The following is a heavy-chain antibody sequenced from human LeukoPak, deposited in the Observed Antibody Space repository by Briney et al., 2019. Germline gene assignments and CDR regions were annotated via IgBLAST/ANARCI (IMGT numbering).Heavy chain of an antibody. D-gene: IGHD3-10*01. CDR2: IYPGDSDT. Sequence: GESLKISFKGPGYSFNSYWIGWVLQMPGKGLEWMVIIYPGDSDTRYSPSFQDQVTISADKSISTAYLQWSSLKASDTAMYYCARFANGSGSYPHYYYYMDVWGKGTTVTVSS. V-gene: IGHV5-51*01. J-gene: IGHJ6*03. CDR3: ARFANGSGSYPHYYYYMDV. CDR1: GYSFNSYW.